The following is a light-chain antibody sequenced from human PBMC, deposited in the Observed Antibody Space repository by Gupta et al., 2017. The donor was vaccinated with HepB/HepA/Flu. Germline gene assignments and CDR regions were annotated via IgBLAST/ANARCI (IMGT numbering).Light chain of an antibody. J-gene: IGLJ2*01. V-gene: IGLV3-19*01. CDR3: NSRDSSGNHVV. Sequence: CELTQDPAVSVALRQTVTITCQGDSLRSYYASWYQQKPGQAPVLVSYGKNNRPSGIPDRFSGSSSGNAAYLTITGAQAEDEADYYCNSRDSSGNHVVFGGGTKLTVL. CDR2: GKN. CDR1: SLRSYY.